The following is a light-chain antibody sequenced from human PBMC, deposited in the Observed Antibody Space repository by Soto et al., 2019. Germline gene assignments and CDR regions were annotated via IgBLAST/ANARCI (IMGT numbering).Light chain of an antibody. CDR3: QQYGSSPRT. CDR1: QSVRSNY. J-gene: IGKJ1*01. CDR2: GAS. Sequence: EIVLAHSPGTLSLSPWERATLSCRASQSVRSNYVAWYQQKPGQGPRLLIYGASSRATGFPDRFSGSGSGTDFTLTISRLEPEDFAVYYCQQYGSSPRTFGYGTKVDIK. V-gene: IGKV3-20*01.